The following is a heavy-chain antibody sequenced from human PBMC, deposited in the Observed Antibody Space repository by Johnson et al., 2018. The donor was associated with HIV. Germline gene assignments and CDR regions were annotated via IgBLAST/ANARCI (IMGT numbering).Heavy chain of an antibody. CDR3: ARACRDGYTCDVFDI. Sequence: VQLLESGGGLVQPGGSLRLSCAASGLTVSNNYMTWVRQGPGKGLEWVSVINSGGSRNHADSVKGRFTISRDNSKNTLYLQMNSLRAEDTAVYYCARACRDGYTCDVFDIWGQGTMVTVSS. V-gene: IGHV3-66*01. CDR1: GLTVSNNY. J-gene: IGHJ3*02. CDR2: INSGGSR. D-gene: IGHD5-24*01.